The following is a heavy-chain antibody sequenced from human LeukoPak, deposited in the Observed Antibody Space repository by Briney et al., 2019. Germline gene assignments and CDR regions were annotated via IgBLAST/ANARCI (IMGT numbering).Heavy chain of an antibody. CDR1: GFTFSDYD. CDR2: ISGSGSGA. Sequence: PGGSLRLSCAACGFTFSDYDMNWIRQGPGKGLEWASYISGSGSGANYADSVKGRFTISRDNAKNSLYLQMNSLGSEDTAMYYCARGLTTVTSLASYWGQGTLVSVSS. D-gene: IGHD4-17*01. J-gene: IGHJ4*02. CDR3: ARGLTTVTSLASY. V-gene: IGHV3-11*03.